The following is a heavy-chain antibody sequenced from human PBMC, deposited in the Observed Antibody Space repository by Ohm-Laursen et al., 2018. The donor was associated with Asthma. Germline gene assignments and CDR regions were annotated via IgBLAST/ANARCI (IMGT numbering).Heavy chain of an antibody. J-gene: IGHJ4*02. Sequence: SLRLSCAASGYTYSRYSIHWVRQAPGKGLEWVASISTASTFIYYADSVKGRFTISRDNAKNSLYLQMNSLRAEDTAVYYCARVAGDFDYWGQGTLVTVSS. CDR2: ISTASTFI. CDR3: ARVAGDFDY. CDR1: GYTYSRYS. V-gene: IGHV3-21*04. D-gene: IGHD6-19*01.